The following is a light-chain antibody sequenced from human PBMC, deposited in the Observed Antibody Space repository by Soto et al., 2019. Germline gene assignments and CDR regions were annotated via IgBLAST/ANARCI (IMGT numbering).Light chain of an antibody. CDR2: GAS. CDR3: QQYNNWWT. V-gene: IGKV3-15*01. Sequence: EIVMTQSPVTLSVSPGERATLSCRAGQSVSSNLAWYQQKPGQAPRLLIFGASTSATGIPARFTGSGSGTEFTLTISSLQFDDSAVYYCQQYNNWWTFGQGTKVEIK. CDR1: QSVSSN. J-gene: IGKJ1*01.